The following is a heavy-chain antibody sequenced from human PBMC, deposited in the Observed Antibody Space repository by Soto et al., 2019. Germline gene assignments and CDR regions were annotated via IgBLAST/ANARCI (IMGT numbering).Heavy chain of an antibody. V-gene: IGHV4-39*01. CDR1: GGSITSSSHF. CDR3: AGQTFTIAAASYGRSNWFDP. D-gene: IGHD6-25*01. Sequence: SETLSLTCSASGGSITSSSHFWGWVRQPPGKGLEWIGTIYFTGNTYYTPSLKSRLTMSIDTSKNEFSLRLNSVTAAYTAVYYCAGQTFTIAAASYGRSNWFDPWGPGTLVTVSS. CDR2: IYFTGNT. J-gene: IGHJ5*02.